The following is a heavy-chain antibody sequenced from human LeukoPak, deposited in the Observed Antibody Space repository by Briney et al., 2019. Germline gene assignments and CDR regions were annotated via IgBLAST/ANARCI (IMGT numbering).Heavy chain of an antibody. Sequence: GGSLRLSCAASGFTFSSYGMHWVRQAPGKGLEWVAVISYDGSNTYYADSVRGRFTISRDNSKNMLYLQMNSLRAEDSAVYYCAKPYYYGSRSYMDYWGQGSLVTVSS. CDR3: AKPYYYGSRSYMDY. D-gene: IGHD3-10*01. J-gene: IGHJ4*02. CDR2: ISYDGSNT. CDR1: GFTFSSYG. V-gene: IGHV3-30*18.